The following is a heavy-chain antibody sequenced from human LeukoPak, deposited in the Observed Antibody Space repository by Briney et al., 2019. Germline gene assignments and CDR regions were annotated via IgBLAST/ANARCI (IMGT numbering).Heavy chain of an antibody. V-gene: IGHV3-21*01. CDR1: GFTFSSYS. CDR2: ISSSSSYI. CDR3: ARDTEWLAPFDY. Sequence: GGSLRLSCAASGFTFSSYSMNWVRQAPGKGLEWVSSISSSSSYIYYADSVKGRFTISRDNAKNSLYLQMNSLRAEDRAVYYCARDTEWLAPFDYWGQGTLVTVSS. D-gene: IGHD6-19*01. J-gene: IGHJ4*02.